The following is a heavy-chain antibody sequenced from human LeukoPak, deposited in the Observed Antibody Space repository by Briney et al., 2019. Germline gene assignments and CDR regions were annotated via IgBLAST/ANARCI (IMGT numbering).Heavy chain of an antibody. J-gene: IGHJ4*02. CDR1: GFTFSSYW. CDR3: ARPRLGEAVASRGAYDY. CDR2: IKQDGSGK. V-gene: IGHV3-7*01. Sequence: PGGSLRLSCAASGFTFSSYWTSWVRQAPGKGLEWVANIKQDGSGKYYVDSVKGRFTISRDNAKNSLYLQMNSLRAEDTAVYYCARPRLGEAVASRGAYDYWGQGTLVTVSS. D-gene: IGHD6-19*01.